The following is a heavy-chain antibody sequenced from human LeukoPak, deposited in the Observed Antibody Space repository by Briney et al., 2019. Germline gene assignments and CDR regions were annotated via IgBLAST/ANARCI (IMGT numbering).Heavy chain of an antibody. J-gene: IGHJ4*02. CDR3: ARAGSFWHYVY. V-gene: IGHV3-7*01. D-gene: IGHD1-7*01. CDR1: GFTFSGFW. Sequence: GGSLRLSCAASGFTFSGFWMSWVRQTPGKGLEWVANIKQDGSEKYYVDSVKGRFTISRDNAKNSLSLQMNSLRVEDTAVYYCARAGSFWHYVYWGQGTLVTVSS. CDR2: IKQDGSEK.